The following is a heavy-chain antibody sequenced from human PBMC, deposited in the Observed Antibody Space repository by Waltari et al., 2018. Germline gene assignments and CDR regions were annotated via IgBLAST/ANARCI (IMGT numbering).Heavy chain of an antibody. CDR1: GGTFSSYA. D-gene: IGHD6-13*01. V-gene: IGHV1-8*02. CDR2: MNPNSGNT. CDR3: ARAMIAAAGIDP. J-gene: IGHJ5*02. Sequence: QVQLVQSGAEVKKPGSSVKVSCKASGGTFSSYAISWVRQAPGQGLEWMGWMNPNSGNTGYAQKFQGRVTMTRNTSISTAYMELSSLRSEDTAVYYCARAMIAAAGIDPWGQGTLVTVSS.